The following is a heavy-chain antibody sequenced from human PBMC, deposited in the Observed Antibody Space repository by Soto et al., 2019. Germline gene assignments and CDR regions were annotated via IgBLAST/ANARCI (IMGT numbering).Heavy chain of an antibody. J-gene: IGHJ4*02. CDR2: IYYSGST. CDR1: GGSISSGDYY. Sequence: SETLSFTCTVSGGSISSGDYYWSWIRQPPGKGLEWIGYIYYSGSTYYNPSLKSRVTISVDTSKNQFSLKLSSVTAADTAVYYCARGPDYGDYDVHFDYWGQGTLVTVSS. D-gene: IGHD4-17*01. CDR3: ARGPDYGDYDVHFDY. V-gene: IGHV4-30-4*01.